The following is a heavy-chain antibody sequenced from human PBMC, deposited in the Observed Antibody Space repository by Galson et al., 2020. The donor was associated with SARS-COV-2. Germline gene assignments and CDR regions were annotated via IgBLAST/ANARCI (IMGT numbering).Heavy chain of an antibody. V-gene: IGHV4-30-2*01. CDR3: ARLHYGESAAEALDI. CDR1: GTSISSGSYS. J-gene: IGHJ3*02. D-gene: IGHD4-17*01. CDR2: ISHSGGT. Sequence: SETLSLTCAVSGTSISSGSYSWNWNRQPPGKGLEWIGYISHSGGTYYNPSLKSRVTISGDRSKNQFSLRLSTVTAADTAVYYCARLHYGESAAEALDIWGPGTRVTV.